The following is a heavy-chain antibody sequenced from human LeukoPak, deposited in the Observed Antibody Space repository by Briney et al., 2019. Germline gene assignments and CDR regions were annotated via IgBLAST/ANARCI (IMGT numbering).Heavy chain of an antibody. CDR3: ARSGYSYGTINYYYGMDV. V-gene: IGHV4-34*01. J-gene: IGHJ6*02. D-gene: IGHD5-18*01. CDR1: GGSFSGYY. Sequence: SETLSLTCAVYGGSFSGYYWSWIRQPPGKGLEWIGEINHSGSTNYNPSLKSRVTISVDTSKNQFSLKLSSVTAAGTAVYYCARSGYSYGTINYYYGMDVWGQGTTVTVSS. CDR2: INHSGST.